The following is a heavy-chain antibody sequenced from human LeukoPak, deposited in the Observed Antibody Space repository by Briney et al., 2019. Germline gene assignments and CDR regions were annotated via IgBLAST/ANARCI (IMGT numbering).Heavy chain of an antibody. CDR1: GDSISDYY. V-gene: IGHV4-59*08. CDR2: IYYSGST. Sequence: SETLSLTCTVSGDSISDYYWNWIRQPPGKGLEWIGYIYYSGSTNYSPSLKSRVTISVDTSKNQFSLKLSSVTAADTAEYYCARHGVHDFWSGYSPTGIDPWGQGTLVTVSS. D-gene: IGHD3-3*01. J-gene: IGHJ5*02. CDR3: ARHGVHDFWSGYSPTGIDP.